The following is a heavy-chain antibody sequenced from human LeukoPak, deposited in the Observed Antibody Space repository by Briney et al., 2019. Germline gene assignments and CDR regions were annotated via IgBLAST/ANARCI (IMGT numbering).Heavy chain of an antibody. CDR2: IYHSGST. D-gene: IGHD4-11*01. CDR1: GGSISSGGYS. J-gene: IGHJ4*02. Sequence: TLSLTCAVSGGSISSGGYSWSWIRQPPGKGLEWIGYIYHSGSTNYNPSLKSRVTISVDTSKNQFSLKLSSVTAADTAVYYCARTNDYSKNFDYWGQGTLVTVSS. V-gene: IGHV4-30-2*02. CDR3: ARTNDYSKNFDY.